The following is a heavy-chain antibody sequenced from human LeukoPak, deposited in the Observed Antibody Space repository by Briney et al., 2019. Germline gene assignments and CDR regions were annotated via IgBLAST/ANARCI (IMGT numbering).Heavy chain of an antibody. Sequence: QPGGSLRLSCAASGFAFSYYSMTWVRQAPGKGLEWVSYISSSSSNIYYISSSSSDIYYADSVKGRFTISRDNSKNTLYLQMNSLRAEDTAVYYCAKENSPFASSVVKKLGGGAFDIWGQGTRVTVSS. CDR1: GFAFSYYS. D-gene: IGHD2-15*01. CDR3: AKENSPFASSVVKKLGGGAFDI. J-gene: IGHJ3*02. V-gene: IGHV3-48*01. CDR2: ISSSSSDI.